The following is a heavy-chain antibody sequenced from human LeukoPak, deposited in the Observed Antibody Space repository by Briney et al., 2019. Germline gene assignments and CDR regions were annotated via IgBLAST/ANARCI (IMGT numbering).Heavy chain of an antibody. Sequence: PSETLSLTCTVSGGSISRGGYYWSWIRQHPGKGLEWIGYIYYSGSTYYNPSLKSRVTISVDTSKNQFSLKLSSVTAADTAVYYCARDERREAARLRYFDYWGQGTLVTVSS. CDR2: IYYSGST. V-gene: IGHV4-31*03. D-gene: IGHD6-6*01. CDR1: GGSISRGGYY. CDR3: ARDERREAARLRYFDY. J-gene: IGHJ4*02.